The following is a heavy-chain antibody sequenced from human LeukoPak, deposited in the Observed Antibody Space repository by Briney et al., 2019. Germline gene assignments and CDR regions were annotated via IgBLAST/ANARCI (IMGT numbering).Heavy chain of an antibody. V-gene: IGHV4-61*01. D-gene: IGHD5-24*01. J-gene: IGHJ4*02. CDR3: ARGYGYNPEY. CDR2: IYYDGST. CDR1: GGSISSSSYY. Sequence: KPSETLSLTCTVSGGSISSSSYYWSWIRQPPGKGLEYIGYIYYDGSTNSNPSLKSRVTISVDTSKNQFSLKLSSVTAADTAVYYCARGYGYNPEYWGQGTLVTVSS.